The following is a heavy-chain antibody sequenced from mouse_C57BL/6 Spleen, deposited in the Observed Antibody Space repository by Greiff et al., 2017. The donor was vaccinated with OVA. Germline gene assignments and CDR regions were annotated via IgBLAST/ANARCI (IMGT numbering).Heavy chain of an antibody. CDR1: GYAFSSSW. CDR2: IYPGDGDT. J-gene: IGHJ1*03. Sequence: VQLQQSGPELVKPGASVKISCKASGYAFSSSWMNWVKQRPGKGLEWIGRIYPGDGDTNYNGKFKGTATLTADKSSSTAYMQLSSLTSEDSAVYFCARPLDYGSSCGYFDVWGTGTTVTVSA. V-gene: IGHV1-82*01. D-gene: IGHD1-1*01. CDR3: ARPLDYGSSCGYFDV.